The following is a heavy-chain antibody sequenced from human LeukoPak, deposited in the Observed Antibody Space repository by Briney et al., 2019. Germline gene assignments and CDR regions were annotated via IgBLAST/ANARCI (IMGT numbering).Heavy chain of an antibody. CDR3: ASAPGPANYYYYYMEV. V-gene: IGHV3-21*04. CDR1: GFMFSDYS. D-gene: IGHD6-6*01. Sequence: GGSLGLSCEASGFMFSDYSMYWVRQAPGKGLEWVASISSSSTFIFYADSVKGRFTISRDNARKSLFLEMSSLRAEDTALYYCASAPGPANYYYYYMEVWGKGTTFTASS. J-gene: IGHJ6*03. CDR2: ISSSSTFI.